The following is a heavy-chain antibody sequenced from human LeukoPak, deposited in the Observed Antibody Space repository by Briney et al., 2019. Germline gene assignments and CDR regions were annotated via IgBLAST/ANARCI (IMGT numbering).Heavy chain of an antibody. CDR3: ARGRGYSQSNWVDP. CDR2: ISGSGGST. Sequence: PGGSLRLSCAASGFTLSSYGMSWVRQAPGKGLEWVSAISGSGGSTYYADSVKGRFTISRDNSKNTLYLQMNSLRAEDTAVYYCARGRGYSQSNWVDPWGQGTMVTVSA. CDR1: GFTLSSYG. D-gene: IGHD5-18*01. V-gene: IGHV3-23*01. J-gene: IGHJ5*02.